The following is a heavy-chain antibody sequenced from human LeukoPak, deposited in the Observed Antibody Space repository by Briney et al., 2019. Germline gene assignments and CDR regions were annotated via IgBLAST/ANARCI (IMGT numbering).Heavy chain of an antibody. D-gene: IGHD6-19*01. CDR1: GFTVSSNY. J-gene: IGHJ4*02. CDR3: ARVRKQWLVSGYFDY. V-gene: IGHV3-53*01. Sequence: SGGSLRLSCAASGFTVSSNYMSWVRQAPGKGLEWVSVIYSGGSTYYADSVKGRFTISRDNSKNTLYLQMNGLRAEDTAVYYCARVRKQWLVSGYFDYWGQGTLVTVSS. CDR2: IYSGGST.